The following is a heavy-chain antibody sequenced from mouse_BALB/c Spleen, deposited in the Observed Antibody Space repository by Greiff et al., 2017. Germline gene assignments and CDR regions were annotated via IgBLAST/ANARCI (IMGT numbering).Heavy chain of an antibody. Sequence: EVKLQESGGGLVKPGGSLKLSCAASGFTFSSYAMSWVRQTPEKRLEWVATISSGGSYTYYPDSVKGRFTISRDNAKNTLYLQMSSLRSEDTAMYYCANYYGSSFAYWGQGTLVTVSA. CDR2: ISSGGSYT. J-gene: IGHJ3*01. V-gene: IGHV5-9-3*01. D-gene: IGHD1-1*01. CDR1: GFTFSSYA. CDR3: ANYYGSSFAY.